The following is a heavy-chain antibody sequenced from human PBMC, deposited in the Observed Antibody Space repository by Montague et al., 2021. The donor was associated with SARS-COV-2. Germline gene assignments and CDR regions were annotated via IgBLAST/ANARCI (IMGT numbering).Heavy chain of an antibody. V-gene: IGHV2-70*01. CDR2: IHWDDDK. CDR3: ARSLLWFGELNAFDI. CDR1: GFSLSTSGMC. D-gene: IGHD3-10*01. J-gene: IGHJ3*02. Sequence: PALVKPTQTLTLTCTFSGFSLSTSGMCVSWIRQPPGKALEWLALIHWDDDKYYSTSLKTRLTISKDTSKNQVVLTMTNMDPVDTATYYCARSLLWFGELNAFDIWGQGTMVTVSS.